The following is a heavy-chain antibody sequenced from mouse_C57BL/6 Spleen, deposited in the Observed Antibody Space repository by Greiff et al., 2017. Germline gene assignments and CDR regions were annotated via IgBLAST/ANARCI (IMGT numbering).Heavy chain of an antibody. D-gene: IGHD2-1*01. CDR1: GYSFTDYN. CDR3: ARGGNSVLYYAMDY. CDR2: INPNYGTT. Sequence: VQLKQSGPELVKPGASVKISCKASGYSFTDYNMNWVKHSNGKSLEWIGVINPNYGTTSYNQKFQGKATLTVDQSSSTAYMQLNSLTSEDSAVYYCARGGNSVLYYAMDYWGQGTSVTVSS. J-gene: IGHJ4*01. V-gene: IGHV1-39*01.